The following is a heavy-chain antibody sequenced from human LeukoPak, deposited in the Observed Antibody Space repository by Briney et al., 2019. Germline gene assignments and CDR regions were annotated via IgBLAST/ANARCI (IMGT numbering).Heavy chain of an antibody. J-gene: IGHJ4*02. CDR3: AKDGTGDRRYFDY. CDR2: ISSSGSTI. D-gene: IGHD7-27*01. V-gene: IGHV3-48*03. Sequence: GGSLRLSCAASGFTFSSYEMNWVRQAPGKGLEWVSYISSSGSTIYYADSVKGRFTISRDNSKNTLYLQMNSLRAEDTAVYYCAKDGTGDRRYFDYWGQGTLVTVSS. CDR1: GFTFSSYE.